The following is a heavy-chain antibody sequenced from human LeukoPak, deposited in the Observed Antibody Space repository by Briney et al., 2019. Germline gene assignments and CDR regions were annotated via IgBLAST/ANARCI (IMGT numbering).Heavy chain of an antibody. CDR1: GFTFSRYV. J-gene: IGHJ4*02. CDR2: ISSEGSMK. Sequence: PGWALTLSCAASGFTFSRYVMHWLGQPPARGREWVAGISSEGSMKDYADSVKGRFTVSRDNSKNTLHLQVSSRGGDETALYYCWRGNVIIVATIEDYWGQGTLVTLSS. V-gene: IGHV3-30-3*01. CDR3: WRGNVIIVATIEDY. D-gene: IGHD5-12*01.